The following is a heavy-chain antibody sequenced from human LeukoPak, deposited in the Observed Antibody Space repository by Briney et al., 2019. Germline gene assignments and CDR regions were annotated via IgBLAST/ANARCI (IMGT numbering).Heavy chain of an antibody. CDR3: ARNNGMDV. Sequence: GGSLRLSCAASGFALSSHWVTWVRQVPGRGPEWVANVNRDGSETYYLDSVKGRFTISKDNAKNSLYLQMNSLRAEDTALYHCARNNGMDVWGQGTTVIVSS. CDR2: VNRDGSET. J-gene: IGHJ6*02. CDR1: GFALSSHW. V-gene: IGHV3-7*03.